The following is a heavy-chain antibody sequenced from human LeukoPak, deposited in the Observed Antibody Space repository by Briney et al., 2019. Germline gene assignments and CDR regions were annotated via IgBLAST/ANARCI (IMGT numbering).Heavy chain of an antibody. V-gene: IGHV4-34*01. CDR2: INHSGST. D-gene: IGHD1-26*01. J-gene: IGHJ3*02. CDR1: GGSFSGYY. CDR3: ARGIVGAPRDGDAFDI. Sequence: SETPSLTCAVYGGSFSGYYWSWIRQPPGKGLEWIGEINHSGSTNYNPSLKSRVTISVDTSKNQFSLKLSSVTAADTAVYYCARGIVGAPRDGDAFDIWGQGTMVTVSS.